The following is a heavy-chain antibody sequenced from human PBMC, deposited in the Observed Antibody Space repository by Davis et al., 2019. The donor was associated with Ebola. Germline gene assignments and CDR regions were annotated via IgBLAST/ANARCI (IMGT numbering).Heavy chain of an antibody. CDR3: AKSWAGPPVP. J-gene: IGHJ5*02. D-gene: IGHD6-19*01. CDR2: ISYDGSNK. Sequence: PGGSLRLSCAASGFTFTRFPMHWVRQAPGKGLEWVALISYDGSNKYYADSVKGRFTISRDNSNNTLYVQMNSLRAEDTAVYYCAKSWAGPPVPWGQGTLVTVSS. V-gene: IGHV3-30*04. CDR1: GFTFTRFP.